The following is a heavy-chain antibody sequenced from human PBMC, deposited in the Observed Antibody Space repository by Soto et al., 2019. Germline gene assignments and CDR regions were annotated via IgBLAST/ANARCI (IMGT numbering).Heavy chain of an antibody. Sequence: PSETLSLTCTVSGDSISSGNKYWSWIRQPPGKGLEWMGYIYYSGSANYNPSLKSRVTISVDTSKNQFSLKLSSVTAADTAVYYCARGGIYTGSFYFDYWGQGTLVTVSS. V-gene: IGHV4-61*01. CDR1: GDSISSGNKY. J-gene: IGHJ4*02. CDR2: IYYSGSA. D-gene: IGHD6-6*01. CDR3: ARGGIYTGSFYFDY.